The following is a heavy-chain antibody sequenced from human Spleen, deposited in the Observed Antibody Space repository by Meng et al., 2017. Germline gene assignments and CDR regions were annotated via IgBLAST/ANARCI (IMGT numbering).Heavy chain of an antibody. CDR3: ARMLRERGVFDH. CDR1: GGSLSRGSSY. CDR2: IDYSGRT. Sequence: QGPLEEAGPGLVRPSENLSLLWSFSGGSLSRGSSYWSWIRQPPGKGLEWIAYIDYSGRTKYSPSLKSRVALLVDTSKNQFSLKLSYVTAADTAVYYCARMLRERGVFDHWGQGTLVTVSS. D-gene: IGHD1-26*01. J-gene: IGHJ4*02. V-gene: IGHV4-61*01.